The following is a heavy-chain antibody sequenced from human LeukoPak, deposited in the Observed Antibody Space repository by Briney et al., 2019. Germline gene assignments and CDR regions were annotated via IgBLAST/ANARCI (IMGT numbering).Heavy chain of an antibody. J-gene: IGHJ4*02. CDR3: AREGVGYCSGGSCYYFDY. V-gene: IGHV3-7*01. D-gene: IGHD2-15*01. Sequence: GGSLRLSCAASGFTFSSYWMSWVRQAPGKGLEWVANIKQDGSEKYYVDSVKGRFTISSDNAKNSLYLQMNSLRAEDTAVYYCAREGVGYCSGGSCYYFDYWGQGTLVTVSS. CDR2: IKQDGSEK. CDR1: GFTFSSYW.